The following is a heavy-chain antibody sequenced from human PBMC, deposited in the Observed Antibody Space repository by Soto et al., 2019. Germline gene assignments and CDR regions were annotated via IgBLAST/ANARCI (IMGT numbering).Heavy chain of an antibody. CDR2: IYYSGIA. D-gene: IGHD3-22*01. V-gene: IGHV4-31*03. J-gene: IGHJ3*02. CDR3: ATCYNYCDSFDAFDI. Sequence: SETLSLTCTVSRGSISGGGYYWSWIRQHPGKGLEWIGYIYYSGIAYYNPSLKSRVTISVDTSKKQFSLKLSSVTAADTAVYYCATCYNYCDSFDAFDIWGQGTMVTVSS. CDR1: RGSISGGGYY.